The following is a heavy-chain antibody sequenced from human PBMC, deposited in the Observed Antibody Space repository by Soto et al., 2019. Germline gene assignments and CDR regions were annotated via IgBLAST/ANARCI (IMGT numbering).Heavy chain of an antibody. CDR3: ARSLTYYYDSSGRLDAFDI. Sequence: SETLSLTCTVSGGSISSYYWSWIRQPPGKGLEWIGYIYYSGSTNYNPSLKSRVTISVDTSKTQFSLKLSSVTAADTAVYYCARSLTYYYDSSGRLDAFDIWGQGTMVTVSS. J-gene: IGHJ3*02. V-gene: IGHV4-59*01. CDR2: IYYSGST. D-gene: IGHD3-22*01. CDR1: GGSISSYY.